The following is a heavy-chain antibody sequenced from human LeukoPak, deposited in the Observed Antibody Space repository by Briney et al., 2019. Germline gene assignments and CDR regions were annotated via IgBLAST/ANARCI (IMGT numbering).Heavy chain of an antibody. J-gene: IGHJ4*02. CDR1: GGSISSHY. CDR2: IYYSGST. Sequence: SETLSLTCTVSGGSISSHYWSWIRQPPGKGLEWIGYIYYSGSTNYNPSLKSRVTISVDTSKNQFSLKLSSVTAADTAVYYCARAPSSSWSYFDYWGQGTLVTVSS. V-gene: IGHV4-59*11. CDR3: ARAPSSSWSYFDY. D-gene: IGHD6-13*01.